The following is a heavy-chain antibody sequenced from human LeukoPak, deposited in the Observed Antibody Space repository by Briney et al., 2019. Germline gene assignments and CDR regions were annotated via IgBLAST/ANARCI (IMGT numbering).Heavy chain of an antibody. CDR1: GGTFSSYA. CDR2: IIPILGTA. J-gene: IGHJ5*02. CDR3: ARGPLCSSTSCPGMVGWFDP. Sequence: SVKVSCKASGGTFSSYAISWVRQAPGQGLEWMGGIIPILGTANYAQKFQGRVTITADESTSTAYMELSSLRSEDTAVYYCARGPLCSSTSCPGMVGWFDPWGQGTLVTVSS. D-gene: IGHD2-2*01. V-gene: IGHV1-69*13.